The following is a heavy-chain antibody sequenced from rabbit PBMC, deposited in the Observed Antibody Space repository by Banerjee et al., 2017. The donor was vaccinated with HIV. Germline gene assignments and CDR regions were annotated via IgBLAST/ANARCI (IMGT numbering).Heavy chain of an antibody. D-gene: IGHD4-1*01. CDR2: IYAGSDRAT. Sequence: QEQLEESGGDLVKPEGSLTITYTASGFTFSGNDWMCWVRQAPGKGLEWIGCIYAGSDRATYYATWAKGRFTLSTTSSTTVTLQMTSLTAADTATYFCARDLAGVIGWNFNLWGPGTLVTVS. CDR1: GFTFSGNDW. CDR3: ARDLAGVIGWNFNL. J-gene: IGHJ4*01. V-gene: IGHV1S45*01.